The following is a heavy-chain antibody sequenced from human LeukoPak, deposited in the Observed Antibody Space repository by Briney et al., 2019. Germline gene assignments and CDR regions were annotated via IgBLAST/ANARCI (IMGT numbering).Heavy chain of an antibody. D-gene: IGHD4-17*01. Sequence: GGSLTLSCGASGFTFTTYSMTWLRQARGKGLEGVSIISNGSSAIFSADPLKGRFTISRDDAKNLLYLDMNSLRAEDTAVYYCARGHTAVTRHFDFWGQGTLVTVSS. CDR3: ARGHTAVTRHFDF. CDR2: ISNGSSAI. V-gene: IGHV3-21*01. CDR1: GFTFTTYS. J-gene: IGHJ4*02.